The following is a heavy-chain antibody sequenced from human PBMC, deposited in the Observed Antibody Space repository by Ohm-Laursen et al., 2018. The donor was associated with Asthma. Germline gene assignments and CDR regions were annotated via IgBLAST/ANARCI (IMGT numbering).Heavy chain of an antibody. CDR1: GGSISSSSYY. V-gene: IGHV4-39*07. CDR3: ARGANLGY. J-gene: IGHJ4*02. D-gene: IGHD5-12*01. Sequence: SETLSLTCTVSGGSISSSSYYWGWIRQPPGKGLEWIGSIYYSGSTYYNPSLKSRVTISVDRSKNQFSLKLSSVTAADTAVYYCARGANLGYWGQGTLVTVSS. CDR2: IYYSGST.